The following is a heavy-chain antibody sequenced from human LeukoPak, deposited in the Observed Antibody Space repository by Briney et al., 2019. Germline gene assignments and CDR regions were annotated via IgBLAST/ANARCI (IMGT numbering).Heavy chain of an antibody. CDR3: AKGGGIAVAGTSYFDY. V-gene: IGHV3-23*01. Sequence: PGGSLRLSYAASGFTFSSYAMSWVRQAPGEGLEWVSAISGSGGSTYYADSVKGRFTISRDNSKNTLYLQMNSLRAEDTAVYYCAKGGGIAVAGTSYFDYWGQGTLVTVSS. CDR1: GFTFSSYA. D-gene: IGHD6-19*01. CDR2: ISGSGGST. J-gene: IGHJ4*02.